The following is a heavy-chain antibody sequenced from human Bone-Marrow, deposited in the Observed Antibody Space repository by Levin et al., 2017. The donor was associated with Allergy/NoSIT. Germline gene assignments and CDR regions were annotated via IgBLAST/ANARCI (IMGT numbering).Heavy chain of an antibody. J-gene: IGHJ4*02. CDR3: ARDDYFGSGSYAHY. D-gene: IGHD3-10*01. CDR2: IYYTGRT. CDR1: GGSISSGGYY. Sequence: TLSLTCSVSGGSISSGGYYWSWIRQHPERGLEWIACIYYTGRTAYNPSLKTRITIALNTSQNQLSLQLSSATAADTAIYYCARDDYFGSGSYAHYWGQGTLVTVSA. V-gene: IGHV4-31*03.